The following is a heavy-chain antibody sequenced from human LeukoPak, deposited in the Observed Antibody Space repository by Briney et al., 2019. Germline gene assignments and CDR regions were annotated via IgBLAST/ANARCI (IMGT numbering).Heavy chain of an antibody. Sequence: GGSLRLSCAASGFTFSSYWMSWVRQAPGKGLEWVANIKQDGSEKYYVDSVKGRFTISRDNAKNSLYLQMNSLRAEDTALYYCAREKDSSSLGNSFDYWGQGTLVTVSS. J-gene: IGHJ4*02. CDR3: AREKDSSSLGNSFDY. CDR1: GFTFSSYW. CDR2: IKQDGSEK. V-gene: IGHV3-7*03. D-gene: IGHD6-6*01.